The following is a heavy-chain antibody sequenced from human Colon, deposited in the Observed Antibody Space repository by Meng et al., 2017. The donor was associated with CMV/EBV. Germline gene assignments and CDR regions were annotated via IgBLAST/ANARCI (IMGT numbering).Heavy chain of an antibody. Sequence: GESLKISCAATGFTFSSYSMSWVRQAPGRGLEWVSIIYTSGTTKYADSVEGRFTISRDNSDNTLYLQLNSLSGGDTAVYYCARVMASRTDAFDIWGQGTMVTVSS. J-gene: IGHJ3*02. CDR1: GFTFSSYS. CDR3: ARVMASRTDAFDI. D-gene: IGHD5-24*01. CDR2: IYTSGTT. V-gene: IGHV3-66*02.